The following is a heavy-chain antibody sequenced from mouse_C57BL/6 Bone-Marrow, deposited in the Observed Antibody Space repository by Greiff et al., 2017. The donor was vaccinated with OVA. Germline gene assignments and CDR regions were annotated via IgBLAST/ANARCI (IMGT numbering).Heavy chain of an antibody. Sequence: VQLQQSGAELVRPGASVTLSCKASGYTFTDYEMHWVKQTPVHGLEWIGAIDPETGGTAYNQKLKGKAILTADKSYSTASMELHSLPSEDSAIYYCTRSYSNYYAMDYWCQGTSVTVSS. CDR1: GYTFTDYE. CDR2: IDPETGGT. CDR3: TRSYSNYYAMDY. V-gene: IGHV1-15*01. D-gene: IGHD2-5*01. J-gene: IGHJ4*01.